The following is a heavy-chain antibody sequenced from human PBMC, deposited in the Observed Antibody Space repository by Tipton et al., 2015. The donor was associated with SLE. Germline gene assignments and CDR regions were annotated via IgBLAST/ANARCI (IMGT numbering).Heavy chain of an antibody. J-gene: IGHJ4*02. CDR3: ARGIGSSLMDH. Sequence: QSGAEVKKPGASVKVSCRASGYTFTRYGITWVRQAPGQGFEWMGWISANNGKTDYAQKFQDRVTMTTDRSTSTAYLEVKSLRSDDTALYHCARGIGSSLMDHWGEGSLVTVSS. CDR2: ISANNGKT. D-gene: IGHD1-26*01. V-gene: IGHV1-18*01. CDR1: GYTFTRYG.